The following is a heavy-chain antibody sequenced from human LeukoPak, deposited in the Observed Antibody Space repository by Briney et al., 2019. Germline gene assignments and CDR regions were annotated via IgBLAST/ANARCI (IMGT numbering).Heavy chain of an antibody. D-gene: IGHD6-13*01. CDR1: GYTFTGYY. V-gene: IGHV1-2*04. CDR2: INPNSGGT. J-gene: IGHJ4*02. CDR3: ASSIAAAAASFDY. Sequence: ASVKVSCKASGYTFTGYYMHWARQAPGQGLEWMGWINPNSGGTNYAQKFQGWVTMTRDTSISTAYMELSRLRSDDAAVYYCASSIAAAAASFDYWGQGTLVTVSS.